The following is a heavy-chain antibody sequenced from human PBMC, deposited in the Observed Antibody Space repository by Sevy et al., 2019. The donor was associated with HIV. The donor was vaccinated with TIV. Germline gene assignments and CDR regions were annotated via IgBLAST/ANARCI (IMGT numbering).Heavy chain of an antibody. CDR2: IYYSGST. CDR1: DGSISSSSYY. V-gene: IGHV4-39*01. CDR3: ARHEERVKWDIVVVVAATLAAFDI. J-gene: IGHJ3*02. Sequence: SETLSLTCTVSDGSISSSSYYWGWIRQPPGKGLEWIGSIYYSGSTYYNPSLKSRVTISVDTSKNQFSLKLSSVTAADTAVYYCARHEERVKWDIVVVVAATLAAFDIWGQGTMVTVSS. D-gene: IGHD2-15*01.